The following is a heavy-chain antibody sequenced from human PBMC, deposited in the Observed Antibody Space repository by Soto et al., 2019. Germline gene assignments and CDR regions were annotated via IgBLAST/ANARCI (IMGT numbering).Heavy chain of an antibody. D-gene: IGHD2-2*01. CDR3: PPDQRLVAPAGDFDS. J-gene: IGHJ5*01. CDR2: IYHSGST. CDR1: GYSISSGYY. Sequence: SETLSLTCAVSGYSISSGYYWAWIRQPPGKGLEWIGSIYHSGSTYYNPSLKSRVTISVDTSKNQFSLKLSSVTAADTAVYYCPPDQRLVAPAGDFDSSGQGTLVTVSS. V-gene: IGHV4-38-2*01.